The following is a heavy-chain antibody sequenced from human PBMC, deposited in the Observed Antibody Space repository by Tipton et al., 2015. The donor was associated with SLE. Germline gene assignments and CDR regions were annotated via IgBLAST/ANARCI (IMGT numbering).Heavy chain of an antibody. Sequence: SLRLSCAASGFTFSTSAMHWVRQAPGKGLEWVAVIWYDGSNKFYADSVKGRFTISRDNSKNTVFLQMSLLRVDDTAVYFCAKNMGDGTGAFDYWGQGSLVTVSS. V-gene: IGHV3-33*03. CDR1: GFTFSTSA. CDR3: AKNMGDGTGAFDY. J-gene: IGHJ4*02. CDR2: IWYDGSNK. D-gene: IGHD3-10*01.